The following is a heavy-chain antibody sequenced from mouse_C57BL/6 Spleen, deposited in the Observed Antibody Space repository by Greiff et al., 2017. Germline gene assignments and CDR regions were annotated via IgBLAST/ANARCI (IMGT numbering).Heavy chain of an antibody. Sequence: QVQLQQPGAELVKPGASVKLSCKASGYTFTSYWMHWVKPRPGQGLEWIGMIHPNSGSTNYNEKFKSKATLTVDKSSSTAYMQLSSLTSEDSAVYYCARSLYYYGSSYPAWFAYWGQGTLVTVSA. CDR2: IHPNSGST. CDR3: ARSLYYYGSSYPAWFAY. V-gene: IGHV1-64*01. J-gene: IGHJ3*01. CDR1: GYTFTSYW. D-gene: IGHD1-1*01.